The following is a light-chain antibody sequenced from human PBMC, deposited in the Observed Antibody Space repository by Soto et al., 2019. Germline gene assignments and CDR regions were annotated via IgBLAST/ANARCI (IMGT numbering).Light chain of an antibody. J-gene: IGKJ1*01. Sequence: DLQMTQSPSTLSASVGDRVTITCRASQSISSWLAWYQQKPGKAPKLLIYKAFSLESGVPSRFSGSGSGTEFTLTISSLQPDDFATYYCQQYNSFPTFGQGTKVEIK. CDR3: QQYNSFPT. CDR1: QSISSW. V-gene: IGKV1-5*03. CDR2: KAF.